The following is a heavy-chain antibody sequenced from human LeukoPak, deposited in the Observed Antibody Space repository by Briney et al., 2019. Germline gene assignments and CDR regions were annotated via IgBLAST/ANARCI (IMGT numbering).Heavy chain of an antibody. CDR2: ISYDGSNK. CDR1: GFTFSSYA. Sequence: GGSLRLSCAASGFTFSSYAMHWVRQAPGKGLEWVAVISYDGSNKYYADSVKGRFTISRDNSKNTLYLQMNSLRAEDTAVYYCAASLPNIVVVPATKGPFGYWGQGTLVTVSS. V-gene: IGHV3-30-3*01. D-gene: IGHD2-2*01. J-gene: IGHJ4*02. CDR3: AASLPNIVVVPATKGPFGY.